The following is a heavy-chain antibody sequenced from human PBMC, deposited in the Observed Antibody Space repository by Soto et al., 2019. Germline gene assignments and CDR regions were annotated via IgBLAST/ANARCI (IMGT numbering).Heavy chain of an antibody. J-gene: IGHJ4*02. Sequence: PGGSLRLSCAASGFTFSNYSMNWVRQAPGEGLEWVSYISSSNSTIYYADSVKGRFTVSRDNAKNSLYLQMSNLRAEDTAVYYCARASPYDTLTGYYPDWGQGTLVTVSS. D-gene: IGHD3-9*01. CDR3: ARASPYDTLTGYYPD. V-gene: IGHV3-48*04. CDR2: ISSSNSTI. CDR1: GFTFSNYS.